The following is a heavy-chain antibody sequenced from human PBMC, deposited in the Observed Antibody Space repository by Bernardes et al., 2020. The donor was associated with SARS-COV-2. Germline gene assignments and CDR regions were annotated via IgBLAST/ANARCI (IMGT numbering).Heavy chain of an antibody. Sequence: LSLTCTVSGGSISSGGYYWSWIRQHPGKGLEWIGYIYYSGSTYYNPSLKSRVTISVDTSKNQFYLKLSSVTAADTAVYYCARVGTDYFWSGYFPLVDAFDIWGQGTMVTVSS. CDR1: GGSISSGGYY. V-gene: IGHV4-31*03. CDR3: ARVGTDYFWSGYFPLVDAFDI. J-gene: IGHJ3*02. D-gene: IGHD3-3*01. CDR2: IYYSGST.